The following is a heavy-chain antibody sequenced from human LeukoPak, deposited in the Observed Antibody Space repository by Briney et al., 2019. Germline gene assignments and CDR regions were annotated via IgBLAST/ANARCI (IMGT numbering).Heavy chain of an antibody. CDR2: FDPEDGET. J-gene: IGHJ6*02. CDR1: GYTLTELS. CDR3: ATDISTVKDGMDV. Sequence: ASVTVSCKVSGYTLTELSMHWVRQAPGKGLEWMGGFDPEDGETIYAQKFQGRVTMTEDTSTDTAYMELSSLRSEDTAVYYCATDISTVKDGMDVWAKGPRSPSP. V-gene: IGHV1-24*01. D-gene: IGHD4-17*01.